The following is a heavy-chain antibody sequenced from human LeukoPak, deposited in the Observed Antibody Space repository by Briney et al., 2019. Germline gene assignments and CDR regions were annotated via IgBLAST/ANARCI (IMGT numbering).Heavy chain of an antibody. CDR2: VWANGNTK. D-gene: IGHD2-2*01. Sequence: GRSLRLSCEVSGFTFGDYGMHWVRQAPGKGLQWLAVVWANGNTKYYADSVKGRFTISRDNSKNTLHPQIDSLRAEDTATYYCTRDNANRAYDYWGQGTLVTVSS. V-gene: IGHV3-33*01. J-gene: IGHJ4*02. CDR1: GFTFGDYG. CDR3: TRDNANRAYDY.